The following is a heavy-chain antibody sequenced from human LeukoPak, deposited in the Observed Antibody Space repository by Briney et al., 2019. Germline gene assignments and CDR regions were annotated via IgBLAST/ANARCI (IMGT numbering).Heavy chain of an antibody. CDR3: ARDVRYCSSTSCSYMDV. J-gene: IGHJ6*03. Sequence: SETVSLTCTVSGGSISSGSYYWSWIRQPAGKGLEWIGRTYTSGSTNYNPSLKSRVTISVDTSKNQFSLKLSSVTAADTAVYYCARDVRYCSSTSCSYMDVWGKGTTVTVSS. CDR1: GGSISSGSYY. V-gene: IGHV4-61*02. D-gene: IGHD2-2*01. CDR2: TYTSGST.